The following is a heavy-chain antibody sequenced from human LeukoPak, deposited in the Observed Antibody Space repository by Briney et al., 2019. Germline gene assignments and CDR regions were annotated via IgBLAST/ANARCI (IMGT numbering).Heavy chain of an antibody. CDR2: TSKDGSDT. V-gene: IGHV3-74*01. Sequence: GGSLRLSCAVSGFTFSDSWMHWVRQAPGKGPEWLSRTSKDGSDTVYADSAKGRLTASRDNAKNTVYLELTNLRPDDTALYYFARGGYSGSYYRFSWGRGTLVTVAS. D-gene: IGHD6-25*01. CDR3: ARGGYSGSYYRFS. J-gene: IGHJ4*02. CDR1: GFTFSDSW.